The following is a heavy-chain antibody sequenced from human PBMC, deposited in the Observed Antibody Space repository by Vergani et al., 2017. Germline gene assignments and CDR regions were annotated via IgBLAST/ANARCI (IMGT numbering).Heavy chain of an antibody. D-gene: IGHD5-12*01. V-gene: IGHV3-11*05. CDR1: GFTFSDYY. Sequence: QVQLVESGGGLVKPGGSLRLSCAASGFTFSDYYMSWIRQAPGKGLEWVSYISSSSSYKNYADSVKGRFTISRDNAKNSLYLQMNSLRAEDTAVYYWARDSGYDSYYYYGMDVWGQGTTVTVSS. CDR3: ARDSGYDSYYYYGMDV. J-gene: IGHJ6*02. CDR2: ISSSSSYK.